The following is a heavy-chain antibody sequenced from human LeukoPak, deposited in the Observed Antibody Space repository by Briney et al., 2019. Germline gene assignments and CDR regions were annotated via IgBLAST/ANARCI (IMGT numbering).Heavy chain of an antibody. V-gene: IGHV3-20*04. J-gene: IGHJ4*02. CDR1: GFTFDDYG. CDR2: INWNGGST. Sequence: GGSLRLSCAASGFTFDDYGMSWVRQAPGKGLEWVSGINWNGGSTAYADSVKGRFTISRDNAKNSLYLQMNSLRAEDTAVYYCARDNSYSSSWYVDYWGQGTLVTVSS. D-gene: IGHD6-13*01. CDR3: ARDNSYSSSWYVDY.